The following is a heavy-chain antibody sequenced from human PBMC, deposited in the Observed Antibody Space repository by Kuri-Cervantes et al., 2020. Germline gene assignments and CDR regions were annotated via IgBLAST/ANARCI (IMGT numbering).Heavy chain of an antibody. V-gene: IGHV3-48*01. Sequence: GGSLRLSCAASGFTFSSYSMNWVRQAPGKGLEWVSYISSSSSTIYYADSVKGRFTISRDNSKNTLYLQMNSLRAEDTAVYYCAKDRAGDFWSGRYGMDVWGQGTTVTVSS. D-gene: IGHD3-3*01. J-gene: IGHJ6*02. CDR3: AKDRAGDFWSGRYGMDV. CDR2: ISSSSSTI. CDR1: GFTFSSYS.